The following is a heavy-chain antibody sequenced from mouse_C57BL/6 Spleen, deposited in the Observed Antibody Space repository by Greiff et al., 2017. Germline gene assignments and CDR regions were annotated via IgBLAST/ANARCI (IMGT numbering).Heavy chain of an antibody. V-gene: IGHV1-80*01. Sequence: VQLQQSGAELVKPGASVKISCKASGYAFSSYWMNWVKQRPGKGLEWIGQIYPGDGATHYNGTFNGKATLTADKSSSTAYMQLSSLTSEDSAVSFGARQNDGYYAMDYWGQGTSVTVSS. CDR2: IYPGDGAT. CDR3: ARQNDGYYAMDY. J-gene: IGHJ4*01. D-gene: IGHD2-3*01. CDR1: GYAFSSYW.